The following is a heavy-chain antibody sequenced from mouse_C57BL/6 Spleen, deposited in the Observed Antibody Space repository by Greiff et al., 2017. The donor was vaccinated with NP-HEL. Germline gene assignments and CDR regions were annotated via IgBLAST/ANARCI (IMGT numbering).Heavy chain of an antibody. J-gene: IGHJ4*01. CDR2: INPSSGYT. D-gene: IGHD3-2*02. CDR3: VTAQANYAMDY. CDR1: GYTFTSYW. Sequence: QVHVKQSGAELAKPGASVKLSCKASGYTFTSYWMHWVKQRPGQGLEWIGYINPSSGYTKYNQKFKDKATLTADKSSSTAYMQLSSLTYEDSAVYYCVTAQANYAMDYWGQGTSVTVSS. V-gene: IGHV1-7*01.